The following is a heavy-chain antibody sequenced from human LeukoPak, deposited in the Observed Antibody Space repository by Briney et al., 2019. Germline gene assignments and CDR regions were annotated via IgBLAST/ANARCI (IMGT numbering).Heavy chain of an antibody. CDR3: VKGETRTSVTGFRS. CDR1: GFSFNDYS. CDR2: ISGNRAHI. V-gene: IGHV3-21*01. D-gene: IGHD1-1*01. Sequence: GGSLRLSCTTSGFSFNDYSLNWVRQAPGKGLEWVSSISGNRAHIVYPDSVRGRFTVSRDDAQRSVHLQMNSLRDEDMAVYYCVKGETRTSVTGFRSWGQGTLVTVSS. J-gene: IGHJ5*02.